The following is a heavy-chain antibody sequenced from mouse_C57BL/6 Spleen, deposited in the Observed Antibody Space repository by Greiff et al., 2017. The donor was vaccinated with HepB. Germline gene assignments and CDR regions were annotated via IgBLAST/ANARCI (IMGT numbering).Heavy chain of an antibody. J-gene: IGHJ4*01. V-gene: IGHV5-6*01. Sequence: EVHLVESGGDLVKPGGSLKLSCAASGFTFSSYGMSWVRQTPDKRLEWVATISSGGSYTYYPDSVKGRFTISRDNAKNTLYLQMSSLKSEDTAMYDCATYYYDYVYAMDYWGQGTSVTVSS. CDR1: GFTFSSYG. CDR3: ATYYYDYVYAMDY. CDR2: ISSGGSYT. D-gene: IGHD2-4*01.